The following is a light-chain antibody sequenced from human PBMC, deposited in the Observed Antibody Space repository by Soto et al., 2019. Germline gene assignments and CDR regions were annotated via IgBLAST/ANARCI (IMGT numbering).Light chain of an antibody. Sequence: DIQMTQSPVSVSASVGDRVTITCRASQGISSSLAWYQQKPGNAPKLLIYDVSSLQSGVPSRFSGRGSGTDFTLIISSLQPEDFATYYCQQANSFPALTFGGGTKVEIK. V-gene: IGKV1-12*01. CDR1: QGISSS. CDR3: QQANSFPALT. CDR2: DVS. J-gene: IGKJ4*01.